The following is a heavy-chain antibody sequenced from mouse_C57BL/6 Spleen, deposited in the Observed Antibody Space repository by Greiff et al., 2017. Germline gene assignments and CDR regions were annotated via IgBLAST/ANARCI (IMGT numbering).Heavy chain of an antibody. Sequence: QVQLQQPGPELVKPGASVKISCKASGYAFSSSWMNWVKQRPGKGLEWIGRIYPGDGDTNYNGKFKGKATLTADKSSSTAYMQLSSLTSEDSAVYFCARGDYRYWGQGTLVTVSA. CDR2: IYPGDGDT. J-gene: IGHJ3*01. D-gene: IGHD2-4*01. V-gene: IGHV1-82*01. CDR3: ARGDYRY. CDR1: GYAFSSSW.